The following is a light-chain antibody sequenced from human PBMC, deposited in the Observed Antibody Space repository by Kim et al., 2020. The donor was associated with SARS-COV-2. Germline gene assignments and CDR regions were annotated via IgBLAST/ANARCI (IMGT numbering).Light chain of an antibody. CDR1: KLGDKY. CDR3: QAWDSNTVV. Sequence: SYELTQPPSVSVSPGQTASITCSGDKLGDKYACWYRQKPGQSPALVIYQNRKRPSGIPDRFSGSNSGNTATLTISGTQTMDEADYYCQAWDSNTVVFGGGTKVTVL. CDR2: QNR. V-gene: IGLV3-1*01. J-gene: IGLJ2*01.